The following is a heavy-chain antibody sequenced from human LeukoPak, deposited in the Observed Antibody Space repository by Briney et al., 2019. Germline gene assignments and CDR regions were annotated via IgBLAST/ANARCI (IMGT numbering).Heavy chain of an antibody. Sequence: GGSLRLSCAASGFTFSSYSMNWVRQAPGKGLEWVSYISSSSSTIYYADSVKGRFTISRDNAKKSLYLQMNSLRAEDAAVYYCARDESASYDFWSGFDCWGQGTLVTVSS. CDR2: ISSSSSTI. D-gene: IGHD3-3*01. CDR3: ARDESASYDFWSGFDC. J-gene: IGHJ4*02. V-gene: IGHV3-48*04. CDR1: GFTFSSYS.